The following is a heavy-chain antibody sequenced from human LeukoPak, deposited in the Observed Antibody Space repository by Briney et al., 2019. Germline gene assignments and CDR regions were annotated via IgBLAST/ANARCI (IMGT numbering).Heavy chain of an antibody. Sequence: ASVKVSCKASGGTFSSYAISWVRQAPGQGLEWVGRIIPILGIANYAQKFQGRVTITADKSTSTAYMELSSLRSEDTAVYYCARDRGGYSYGYAGGYWGQGTLVTVSS. J-gene: IGHJ4*02. CDR2: IIPILGIA. V-gene: IGHV1-69*04. CDR3: ARDRGGYSYGYAGGY. CDR1: GGTFSSYA. D-gene: IGHD5-18*01.